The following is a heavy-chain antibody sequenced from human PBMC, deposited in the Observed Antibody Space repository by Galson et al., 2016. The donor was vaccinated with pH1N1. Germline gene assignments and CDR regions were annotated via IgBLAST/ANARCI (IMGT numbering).Heavy chain of an antibody. Sequence: SLRLSCAVSGFTFTNAWMTWVRQAPGKGLEWVGHIKSKTDGGTTDYAAPVRGRFTISRADSKNNLYLQMTSLEAGDTAVYYCTIRGTNYPTSFGPWGQGSLVTVSS. CDR1: GFTFTNAW. CDR2: IKSKTDGGTT. CDR3: TIRGTNYPTSFGP. D-gene: IGHD1-26*01. V-gene: IGHV3-15*01. J-gene: IGHJ4*02.